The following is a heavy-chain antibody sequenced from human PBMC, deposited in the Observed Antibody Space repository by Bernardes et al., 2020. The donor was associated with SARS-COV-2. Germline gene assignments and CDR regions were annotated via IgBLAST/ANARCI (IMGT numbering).Heavy chain of an antibody. V-gene: IGHV4-39*01. J-gene: IGHJ5*02. CDR2: VYYSGST. CDR3: ARLFRKSQILRNCFDP. D-gene: IGHD2-8*02. CDR1: GGSTSSSSYY. Sequence: SETLSLTCTVSGGSTSSSSYYWGWIRQPPGKGLEWIGSVYYSGSTYYNPSLRSRVTISVDTSKNQFSLKLSSATAADTAVYYCARLFRKSQILRNCFDPWGQGTLVTVSS.